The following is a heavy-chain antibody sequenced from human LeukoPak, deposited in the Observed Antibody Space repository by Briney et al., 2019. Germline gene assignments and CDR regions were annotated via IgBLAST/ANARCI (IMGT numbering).Heavy chain of an antibody. CDR1: GYTFTSYG. Sequence: ASVTVSCKASGYTFTSYGISWVRQAPGQGLEWMGWISAYNGNTNYAQKLQGRVTMTTDTSTSTAYMDLRSLRSDDTAVYYCARDGSISGYYDILTGMDVDYWGQGTLVTVSS. CDR3: ARDGSISGYYDILTGMDVDY. J-gene: IGHJ4*02. V-gene: IGHV1-18*01. D-gene: IGHD3-9*01. CDR2: ISAYNGNT.